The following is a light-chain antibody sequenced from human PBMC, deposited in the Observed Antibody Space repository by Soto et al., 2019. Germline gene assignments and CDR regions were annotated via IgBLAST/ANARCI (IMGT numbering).Light chain of an antibody. CDR3: AAWDDSLNGEL. CDR2: RNS. Sequence: QSVLTQPPSASGTPGQTVIISCSGNSSNIGSNFVFWYSQLPGAAPTLLIYRNSQRPSGVPDRFSGSKSGTSASLAISGLRDEDEAHYYCAAWDDSLNGELFGGGTKLTVL. V-gene: IGLV1-47*01. CDR1: SSNIGSNF. J-gene: IGLJ2*01.